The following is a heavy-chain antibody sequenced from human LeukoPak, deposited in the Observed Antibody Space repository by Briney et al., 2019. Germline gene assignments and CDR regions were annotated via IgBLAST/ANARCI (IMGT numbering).Heavy chain of an antibody. Sequence: SVTVSCKASGGTFSSYAISWVRQAPGQGLEWMGRIIPILGIANYAQKFQGRVTITADKSTSTAYMELSSLRSEDTAVYYCARRGSSDAFDIWGQGTMVTVSS. V-gene: IGHV1-69*04. CDR3: ARRGSSDAFDI. CDR2: IIPILGIA. CDR1: GGTFSSYA. J-gene: IGHJ3*02. D-gene: IGHD1-26*01.